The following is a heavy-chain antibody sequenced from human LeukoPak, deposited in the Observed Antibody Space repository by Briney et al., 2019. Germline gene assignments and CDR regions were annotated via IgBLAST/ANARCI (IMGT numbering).Heavy chain of an antibody. Sequence: SVKVSCKASGGTFCSYAISWVRQAPGQGLEWMGGIIPIFGTANYAQKFQGRVTITADESTSTAYMELSSLRSEDTAVYYCAKHAWSGYYCLDYWGQGTLVTVSS. D-gene: IGHD3-3*01. V-gene: IGHV1-69*01. CDR3: AKHAWSGYYCLDY. CDR1: GGTFCSYA. CDR2: IIPIFGTA. J-gene: IGHJ4*02.